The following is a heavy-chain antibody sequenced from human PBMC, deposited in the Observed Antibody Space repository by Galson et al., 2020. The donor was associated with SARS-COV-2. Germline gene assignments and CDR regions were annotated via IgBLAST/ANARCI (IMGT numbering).Heavy chain of an antibody. J-gene: IGHJ4*02. D-gene: IGHD3-22*01. V-gene: IGHV3-23*01. Sequence: QASETLSLTCAASGFTFSDHPMSWVRQAPGKGLEWVSAISGRSENTYYADSVEGRFTISRDNFKNTVYLQMNSLRAQDTALYYCARSVSGYYHDFDYWGQGTLVTVSS. CDR2: ISGRSENT. CDR3: ARSVSGYYHDFDY. CDR1: GFTFSDHP.